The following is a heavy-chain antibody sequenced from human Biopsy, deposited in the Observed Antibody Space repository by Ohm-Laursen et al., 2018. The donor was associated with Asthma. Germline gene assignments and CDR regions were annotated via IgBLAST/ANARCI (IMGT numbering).Heavy chain of an antibody. CDR3: ARGSSSRLSQWELLVSGGKRAHSYYGMDV. D-gene: IGHD1-26*01. V-gene: IGHV4-34*01. J-gene: IGHJ6*02. CDR1: GGSFSSNY. CDR2: THYSGYT. Sequence: PSETLSLTCAVYGGSFSSNYWSWIRQTPGKGLEWLGDTHYSGYTNYNPSPSSRLTLSVDTSKNQFSLRLTSVTAADTAVYYCARGSSSRLSQWELLVSGGKRAHSYYGMDVWGQGTTVTVSS.